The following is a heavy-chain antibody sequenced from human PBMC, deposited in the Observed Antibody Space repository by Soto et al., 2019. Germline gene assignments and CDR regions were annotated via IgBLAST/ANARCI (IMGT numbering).Heavy chain of an antibody. V-gene: IGHV3-48*02. D-gene: IGHD3-22*01. Sequence: EVQLVESGGGLVQPGGPLRLSCAASGFTFSSYSLNWVAQAPGKGLEWVSYISSSSSTIYYADSVKGRFTISRDNAKNSLYLQMNSLRDEDTAVYYCARDYYDSSGYLGLLDYWGQGTLVTVSS. J-gene: IGHJ4*02. CDR3: ARDYYDSSGYLGLLDY. CDR2: ISSSSSTI. CDR1: GFTFSSYS.